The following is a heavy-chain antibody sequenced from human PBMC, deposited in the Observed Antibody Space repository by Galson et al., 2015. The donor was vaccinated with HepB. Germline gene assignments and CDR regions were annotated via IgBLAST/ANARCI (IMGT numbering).Heavy chain of an antibody. CDR2: ISAYNGNT. CDR3: AREGAGYYDSSTGPVYGMDV. J-gene: IGHJ6*02. Sequence: SVKVSCKASGYTFTSYGISWVRQAPGQGLEWMGWISAYNGNTNYAQKLQGRVTMTTDTSTSTAYMELRSLRSDDTAVYYCAREGAGYYDSSTGPVYGMDVWGQGTTVTVSS. D-gene: IGHD3-22*01. CDR1: GYTFTSYG. V-gene: IGHV1-18*04.